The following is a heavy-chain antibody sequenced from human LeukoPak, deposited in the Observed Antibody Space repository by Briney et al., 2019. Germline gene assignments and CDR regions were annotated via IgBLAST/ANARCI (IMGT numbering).Heavy chain of an antibody. CDR1: GFSISDHY. D-gene: IGHD4-17*01. V-gene: IGHV3-72*01. CDR2: VRSKPNGYTT. CDR3: TRVRHGDYFDY. Sequence: GGSLRLSCAASGFSISDHYMDWVRQAAGKGLEWVGRVRSKPNGYTTDYGTSVKGRFTISRDDSKNSLYLQMNSLTSEDTAVYYCTRVRHGDYFDYWGQGTLVSVSS. J-gene: IGHJ4*02.